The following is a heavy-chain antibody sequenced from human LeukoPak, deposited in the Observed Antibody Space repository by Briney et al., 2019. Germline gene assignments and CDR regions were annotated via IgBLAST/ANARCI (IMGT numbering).Heavy chain of an antibody. D-gene: IGHD2-2*01. Sequence: SQTLSLTCTVSGGSISSGSYYWSWIRQPAGKGLEWIGRIYTSGSTNYNPSLKSRVTISVDTSKNQFSLKLSSVTAADTAVYYCARTTSIVVVPAAMRGYYMDVWGKGTTVTVSS. CDR2: IYTSGST. CDR3: ARTTSIVVVPAAMRGYYMDV. CDR1: GGSISSGSYY. J-gene: IGHJ6*03. V-gene: IGHV4-61*02.